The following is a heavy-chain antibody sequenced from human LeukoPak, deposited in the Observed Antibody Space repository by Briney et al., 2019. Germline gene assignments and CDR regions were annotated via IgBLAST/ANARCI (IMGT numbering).Heavy chain of an antibody. Sequence: GGSLRLSCAASGFTFSSYWMSWVRQAPGKGLEWVANIKQDGSEKYYVDSVKGRFTISRDNAKNSLYLQMNSLRAEDTAVYYCARGYRNWNDKVLAYWGQGTLVTVSS. CDR2: IKQDGSEK. J-gene: IGHJ4*02. V-gene: IGHV3-7*03. CDR1: GFTFSSYW. D-gene: IGHD1-1*01. CDR3: ARGYRNWNDKVLAY.